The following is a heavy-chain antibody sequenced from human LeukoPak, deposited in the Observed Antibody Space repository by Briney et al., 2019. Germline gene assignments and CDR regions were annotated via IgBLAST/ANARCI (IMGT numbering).Heavy chain of an antibody. CDR3: AKDLYYDSSGYSAKAY. CDR2: ISGNGGTT. V-gene: IGHV3-23*01. J-gene: IGHJ4*02. CDR1: GFTFSSYA. D-gene: IGHD3-22*01. Sequence: GGSLRLSCAASGFTFSSYAMHWVRQAPGKGLEWVSIISGNGGTTYYADSVKGRFTISRDNSKNTLYLQMNGLRAEDTAVYYCAKDLYYDSSGYSAKAYWGQGTLVTVSS.